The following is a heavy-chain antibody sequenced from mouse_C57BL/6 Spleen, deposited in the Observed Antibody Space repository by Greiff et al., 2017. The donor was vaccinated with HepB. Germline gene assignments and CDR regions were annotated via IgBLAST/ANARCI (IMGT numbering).Heavy chain of an antibody. V-gene: IGHV5-4*01. Sequence: EVMLVESGGGLVKPGGSLKLSCAASGFTFSSYAMSWVRQTPEKRLEWVATISDGGSYTYYPDNVKGRFTISRDNAKNNLYLQMSHLKSEDTAMYYGAGDRRYGSSYVGIDYWGQGTTLTVSS. J-gene: IGHJ2*01. D-gene: IGHD1-1*01. CDR3: AGDRRYGSSYVGIDY. CDR2: ISDGGSYT. CDR1: GFTFSSYA.